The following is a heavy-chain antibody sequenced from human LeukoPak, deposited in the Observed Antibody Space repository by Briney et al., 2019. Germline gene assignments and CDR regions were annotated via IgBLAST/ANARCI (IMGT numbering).Heavy chain of an antibody. CDR3: DPGRLFGFFDY. V-gene: IGHV1-69-2*01. D-gene: IGHD3-10*02. Sequence: GASVKVSCKASGYNFRDYYIHWVQQTPGKGLEWVGRVDPADGDTIYADRFQGRVTLTADTSTETAYMELSSLGSGDTAVYATDPGRLFGFFDYWGQGTLVTVSS. CDR2: VDPADGDT. CDR1: GYNFRDYY. J-gene: IGHJ4*02.